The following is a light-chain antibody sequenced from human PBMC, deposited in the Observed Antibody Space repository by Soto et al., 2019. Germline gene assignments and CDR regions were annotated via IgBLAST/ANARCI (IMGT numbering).Light chain of an antibody. V-gene: IGLV2-14*01. J-gene: IGLJ3*02. CDR3: SSYTSSNTWV. Sequence: QSVLTQPASVSGSPGQSTTISCTGTSSDVGDYNYVSWYQQHPGKAPKLMIYEVSNRPSGVSNRFSGSKSGNTASLTISGLQAEDEADYYCSSYTSSNTWVFGGGTKLTVL. CDR2: EVS. CDR1: SSDVGDYNY.